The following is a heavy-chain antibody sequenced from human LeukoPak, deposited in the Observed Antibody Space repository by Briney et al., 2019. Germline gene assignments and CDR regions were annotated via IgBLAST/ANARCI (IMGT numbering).Heavy chain of an antibody. CDR2: IGSKANSYAT. CDR1: GFTFSGSA. V-gene: IGHV3-73*01. J-gene: IGHJ6*03. Sequence: PGGSLRLSCAASGFTFSGSAMHWVRQASGKGLEWVGRIGSKANSYATAYAASVKGMFTISRDDSKNTAYLQMNSLKTEDTAVYYCTSYYYYYMDVWGKGTTVTVSS. CDR3: TSYYYYYMDV.